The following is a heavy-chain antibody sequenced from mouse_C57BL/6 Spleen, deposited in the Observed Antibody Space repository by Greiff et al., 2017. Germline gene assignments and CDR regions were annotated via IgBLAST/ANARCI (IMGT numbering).Heavy chain of an antibody. CDR3: ARGGQLRSFAY. D-gene: IGHD3-2*02. J-gene: IGHJ3*01. V-gene: IGHV1-64*01. CDR1: GYTFTSYW. CDR2: IHPNSGST. Sequence: QVQLKQPGAELVKPGASVKLSRKASGYTFTSYWMHWVKQRPGQGLEWIGMIHPNSGSTNYNEKFKSKATLTVDKSSSTAYMQLSSLTSEDSAVYYCARGGQLRSFAYWGQGTLVTVSA.